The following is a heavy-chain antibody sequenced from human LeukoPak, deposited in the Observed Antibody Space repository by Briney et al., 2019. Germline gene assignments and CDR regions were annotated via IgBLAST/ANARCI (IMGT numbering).Heavy chain of an antibody. V-gene: IGHV1-18*01. Sequence: ASVKVSCKASGYTFTSYGISWVRQAPGQGLEWMGWISAYNGNTSYAQKLQGRVTMTTDTSTSTAYMELRSLRSDDTAVYYCARDAHYYYDSSGYYPYFDYWGQGTLVTVSS. D-gene: IGHD3-22*01. CDR1: GYTFTSYG. CDR2: ISAYNGNT. J-gene: IGHJ4*02. CDR3: ARDAHYYYDSSGYYPYFDY.